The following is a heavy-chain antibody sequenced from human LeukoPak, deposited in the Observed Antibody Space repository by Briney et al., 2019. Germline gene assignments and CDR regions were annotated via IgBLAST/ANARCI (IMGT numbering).Heavy chain of an antibody. Sequence: AGGSLRLSCAASGFTFSSYAMSWVRQAPGKGLEWVSAISGSGGSTYYADSVKGRFTISRDNSKNTLYLQMNSLRAEDTAVYYCAKDRAGLDAFDIWGQGTMVTVSS. CDR3: AKDRAGLDAFDI. J-gene: IGHJ3*02. D-gene: IGHD6-13*01. CDR1: GFTFSSYA. V-gene: IGHV3-23*01. CDR2: ISGSGGST.